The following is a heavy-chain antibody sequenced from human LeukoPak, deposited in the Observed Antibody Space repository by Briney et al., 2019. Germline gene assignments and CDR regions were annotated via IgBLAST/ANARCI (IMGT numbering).Heavy chain of an antibody. V-gene: IGHV4-4*09. J-gene: IGHJ6*03. CDR3: ARQEVMTTVTNDLYYYYYYMDV. CDR1: GGSISSYY. D-gene: IGHD4-11*01. Sequence: SETLSLTCTVSGGSISSYYWSWIRQPPGKGLEWIGYIYTSGSTNYNPSLKSRVTISVDTSKNQFSLKLSSVTAADTAVYYCARQEVMTTVTNDLYYYYYYMDVWGKGTTVTVSS. CDR2: IYTSGST.